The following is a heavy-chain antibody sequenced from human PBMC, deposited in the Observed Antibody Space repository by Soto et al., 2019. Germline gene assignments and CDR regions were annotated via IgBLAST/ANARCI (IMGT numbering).Heavy chain of an antibody. CDR2: IKQDGSEK. D-gene: IGHD6-13*01. CDR3: ARERHLYSSSWYGDAFDI. J-gene: IGHJ3*02. V-gene: IGHV3-7*03. CDR1: GFTFSSYW. Sequence: GGSLRLSCAASGFTFSSYWMSWVRQAPGKGLEWVANIKQDGSEKYYVDSVKGRFTISRDNAKNSLYLQMNSLRAEDTAVYYCARERHLYSSSWYGDAFDIWGQGTMVTVSS.